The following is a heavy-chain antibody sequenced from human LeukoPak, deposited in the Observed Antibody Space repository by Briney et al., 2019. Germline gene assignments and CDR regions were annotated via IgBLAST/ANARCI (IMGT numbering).Heavy chain of an antibody. V-gene: IGHV3-21*01. J-gene: IGHJ3*02. Sequence: GGSLRLSCAASGFTFSSYSMNWVRQAPGKGLEWVSSISSSSSYIYYADSVKGRFTISRDNAKNSLYLQMNSLRAEDTAVYYCATSLWTFGGTNLFDIWGQGTMVTVSS. D-gene: IGHD3-16*01. CDR2: ISSSSSYI. CDR3: ATSLWTFGGTNLFDI. CDR1: GFTFSSYS.